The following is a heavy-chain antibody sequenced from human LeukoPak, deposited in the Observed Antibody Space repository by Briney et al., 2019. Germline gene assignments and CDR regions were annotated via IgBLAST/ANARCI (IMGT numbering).Heavy chain of an antibody. CDR1: GFTFSSYA. CDR3: ARDRRGDGYGGY. J-gene: IGHJ4*02. CDR2: ISSSSNYI. Sequence: GGSLRLSCAASGFTFSSYAMSWVRRAPGKGLEWVSFISSSSNYIYYTDSVKGRFTISRDNAKNSLFLQMNSLRAEDTAVYYCARDRRGDGYGGYWGQGTLVTVSS. D-gene: IGHD5-24*01. V-gene: IGHV3-21*01.